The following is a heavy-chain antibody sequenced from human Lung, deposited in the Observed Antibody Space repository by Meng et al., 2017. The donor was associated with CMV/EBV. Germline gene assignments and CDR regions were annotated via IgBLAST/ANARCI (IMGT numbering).Heavy chain of an antibody. CDR3: AGLGYSDCCAQGHYFDY. V-gene: IGHV1-46*01. J-gene: IGHJ4*02. Sequence: ASXXVSXKASGYTFTSYYMHWVRQAPGQGLEWMGIINPSGGSTSYAQKFQGRVTMTRDTSMSTVYMELSSLRSENTAVYYCAGLGYSDCCAQGHYFDYWGQGALVTVSS. CDR1: GYTFTSYY. CDR2: INPSGGST. D-gene: IGHD3-22*01.